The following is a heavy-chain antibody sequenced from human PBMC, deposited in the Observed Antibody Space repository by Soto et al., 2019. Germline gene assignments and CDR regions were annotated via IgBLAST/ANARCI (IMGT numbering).Heavy chain of an antibody. Sequence: QVQLEESGGGVVQPGRSLSLSCEASGFTFNTYSMHWVRQPPGKGLEWLAAIWYDGTQKYYADSVKGRFIISRDNSKKPLYLEMNSLRAEDTAVYYCARAGGTTVTGLWHFDSWGQGTLVTVSS. D-gene: IGHD4-17*01. J-gene: IGHJ4*02. CDR2: IWYDGTQK. CDR3: ARAGGTTVTGLWHFDS. V-gene: IGHV3-33*01. CDR1: GFTFNTYS.